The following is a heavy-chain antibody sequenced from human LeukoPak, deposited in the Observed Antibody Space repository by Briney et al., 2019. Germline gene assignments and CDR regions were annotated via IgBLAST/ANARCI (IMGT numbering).Heavy chain of an antibody. CDR3: ARDRYYYDGSGYEYYFDY. CDR1: GGSISSYY. J-gene: IGHJ4*02. Sequence: SETLSLTCTVSGGSISSYYWSWIRQPAGKGLEWIGRIYTSGSTNYNPSLKSRVTMSVDTSKNQFSLKLSSVTAADTAVYYCARDRYYYDGSGYEYYFDYWGQGTLVTVSS. D-gene: IGHD3-22*01. CDR2: IYTSGST. V-gene: IGHV4-4*07.